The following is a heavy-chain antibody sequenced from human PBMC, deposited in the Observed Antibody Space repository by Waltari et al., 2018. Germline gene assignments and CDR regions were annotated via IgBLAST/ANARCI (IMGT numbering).Heavy chain of an antibody. CDR1: GGSISSYY. Sequence: QVQLQESGPGLVKPSETLSLTCTVSGGSISSYYWSWIRQPPGKGLEWIGYIYYSGSTNYNPSLKSRVTISVDTSKNQFSLKLSSVTAADTAVYYCARAVDYSQMDVWGQGTTVTVSS. CDR2: IYYSGST. CDR3: ARAVDYSQMDV. J-gene: IGHJ6*02. D-gene: IGHD2-21*01. V-gene: IGHV4-59*01.